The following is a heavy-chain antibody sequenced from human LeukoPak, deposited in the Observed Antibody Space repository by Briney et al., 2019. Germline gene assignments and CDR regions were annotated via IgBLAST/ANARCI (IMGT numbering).Heavy chain of an antibody. J-gene: IGHJ4*02. CDR2: IIGRGGST. D-gene: IGHD1-7*01. CDR3: AKAKAPKTRLTAGLDY. CDR1: GFTFSSYG. Sequence: GGSLTLSCAASGFTFSSYGMSWVRQAPGQGLEWVSGIIGRGGSTYYAGSVKGRFTISRENSKNTLYLQMESLRAEDTAVYYCAKAKAPKTRLTAGLDYWGQGTLVTVSS. V-gene: IGHV3-23*01.